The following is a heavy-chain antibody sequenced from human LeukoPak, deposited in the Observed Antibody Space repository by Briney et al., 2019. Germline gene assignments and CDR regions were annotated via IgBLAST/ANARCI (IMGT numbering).Heavy chain of an antibody. Sequence: SETLSLTCAVYGGSFSGYYWSWIRQPPGKGLEWIGEINHSGSTNYNPSLKSRVTILVDTSKNQFSLKLSSVTAADTAVYYCARLWGYCSSTSCYWRNAFDYWGQGTLVTVSS. V-gene: IGHV4-34*01. CDR3: ARLWGYCSSTSCYWRNAFDY. CDR2: INHSGST. CDR1: GGSFSGYY. D-gene: IGHD2-2*01. J-gene: IGHJ4*02.